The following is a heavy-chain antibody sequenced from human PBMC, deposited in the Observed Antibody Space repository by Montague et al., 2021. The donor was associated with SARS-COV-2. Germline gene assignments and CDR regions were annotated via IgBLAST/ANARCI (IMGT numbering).Heavy chain of an antibody. CDR3: ARLLRSCTNGVCRTYYYYALDV. Sequence: SETLSLTRTVSGGSISGFYWSWIRQPPGKGLEWIGYIYYSGSTXXXPSXXXRVAVSVDRSKNQVSLKLTSVTAADTAGYYCARLLRSCTNGVCRTYYYYALDVWGQGTTVTVSS. CDR2: IYYSGST. V-gene: IGHV4-59*01. D-gene: IGHD2-8*01. J-gene: IGHJ6*02. CDR1: GGSISGFY.